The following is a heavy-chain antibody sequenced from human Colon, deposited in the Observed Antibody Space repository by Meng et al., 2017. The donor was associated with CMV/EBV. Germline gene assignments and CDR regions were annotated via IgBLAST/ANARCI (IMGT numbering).Heavy chain of an antibody. D-gene: IGHD6-25*01. CDR3: ARGSQSQRLLDY. Sequence: ASVKVSCKTSGYAFVDYYIHWVRQAPGQRLEWMGWMNSNEDHTVYTPHLRGRVSMTRDTSSNTAYMELTSLKSDDTAVYFCARGSQSQRLLDYWGQGTLVTVSS. CDR2: MNSNEDHT. CDR1: GYAFVDYY. V-gene: IGHV1-2*02. J-gene: IGHJ4*02.